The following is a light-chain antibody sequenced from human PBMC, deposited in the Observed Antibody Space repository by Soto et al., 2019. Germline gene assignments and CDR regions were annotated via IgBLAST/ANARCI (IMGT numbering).Light chain of an antibody. CDR1: QSVGSS. J-gene: IGKJ1*01. CDR2: DAF. CDR3: QQYGSSPPT. V-gene: IGKV3-11*01. Sequence: EIVLTQSPATLSLSPGERATLSCRASQSVGSSLAWYQQRPGQAPRLLIYDAFIRATGIPARFSGSESGTDFTLTISSLEPEDFAVYYCQQYGSSPPTFGQGTKVDIK.